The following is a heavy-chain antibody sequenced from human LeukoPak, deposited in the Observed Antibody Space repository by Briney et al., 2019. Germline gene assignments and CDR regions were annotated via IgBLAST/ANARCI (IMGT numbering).Heavy chain of an antibody. CDR1: GFTFSNYA. CDR2: ISYDGSDK. D-gene: IGHD6-19*01. V-gene: IGHV3-30-3*01. J-gene: IGHJ4*02. Sequence: PGGSLRLSCAASGFTFSNYAMHWVRQAPGKGLEWVAVISYDGSDKYYADSVKGRFTISRDNSKNTLYLQMNSLRSEDTAVYYCARDWGRRYSSGWYGDFDYWGQGTLVTVSS. CDR3: ARDWGRRYSSGWYGDFDY.